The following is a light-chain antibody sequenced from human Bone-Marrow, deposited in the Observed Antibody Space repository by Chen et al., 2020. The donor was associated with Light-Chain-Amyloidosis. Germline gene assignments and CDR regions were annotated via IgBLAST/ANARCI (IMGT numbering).Light chain of an antibody. CDR2: GAS. CDR3: QQRNNWPLT. Sequence: EIVMTHSPATLSVSPGESATRSCRASQNNNNNIAWYQQKPGQAPRLLMHGASTRATGIPARFSGSGSGTEFTLTIRSLQPEDFAVYYCQQRNNWPLTFGGGTKVEI. J-gene: IGKJ4*01. V-gene: IGKV3-15*01. CDR1: QNNNNN.